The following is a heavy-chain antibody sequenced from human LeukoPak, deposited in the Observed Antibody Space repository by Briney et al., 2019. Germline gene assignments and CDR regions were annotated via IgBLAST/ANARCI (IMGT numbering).Heavy chain of an antibody. CDR1: GGSISSGDYY. J-gene: IGHJ3*02. CDR3: ARGLPDDYYDSSGYYFGFNAFDI. D-gene: IGHD3-22*01. Sequence: NPSETLSLTCTVSGGSISSGDYYWSWLRQPPGRGREWIGYIYYSGSTYYNPSLKNRVTISVDTSKNQSSLKLSSVTAADTAVYYCARGLPDDYYDSSGYYFGFNAFDIWGQGTMVTVSS. CDR2: IYYSGST. V-gene: IGHV4-30-4*08.